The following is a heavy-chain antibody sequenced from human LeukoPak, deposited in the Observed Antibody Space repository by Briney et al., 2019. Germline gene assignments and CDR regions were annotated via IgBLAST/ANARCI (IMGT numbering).Heavy chain of an antibody. J-gene: IGHJ4*01. CDR2: ISAYNGNT. Sequence: ASVKVSCKASGYTFTCYGISWVRQAPGQGLEWMGWISAYNGNTNYAQKLQGRVTMTTDTSTSTSYMELRSLEYDDTAIYYCARDNDKVVDHWGQGTLVTVSS. CDR1: GYTFTCYG. V-gene: IGHV1-18*01. D-gene: IGHD1-1*01. CDR3: ARDNDKVVDH.